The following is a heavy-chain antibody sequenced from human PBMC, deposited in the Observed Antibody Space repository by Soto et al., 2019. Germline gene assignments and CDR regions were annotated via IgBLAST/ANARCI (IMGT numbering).Heavy chain of an antibody. CDR2: VTSSPSSM. CDR3: AREADFASSGYVLDY. CDR1: GFTLSGFS. J-gene: IGHJ4*02. D-gene: IGHD3-22*01. Sequence: GGSLRLFCAASGFTLSGFSMNWVRQAPGKGLEWVSSVTSSPSSMFYADSVKGRFTISRDDAKDSLFLQMNSLRADDTAVYYCAREADFASSGYVLDYWGLGTLVTVSS. V-gene: IGHV3-21*01.